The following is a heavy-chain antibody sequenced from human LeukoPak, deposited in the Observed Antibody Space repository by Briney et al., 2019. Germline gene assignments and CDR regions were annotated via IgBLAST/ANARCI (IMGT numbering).Heavy chain of an antibody. V-gene: IGHV3-66*03. CDR1: GFRVSDCY. D-gene: IGHD3/OR15-3a*01. CDR3: ARDRAALQDWVEFDP. Sequence: GGSLRLSCAVSGFRVSDCYMSWVRQAPGKGLEWVGLIRDSGEAFYADFVRGRFAISRDESENTLYLQMNSLRVEDTAVYFCARDRAALQDWVEFDPWGQGTPVIVSS. J-gene: IGHJ5*02. CDR2: IRDSGEA.